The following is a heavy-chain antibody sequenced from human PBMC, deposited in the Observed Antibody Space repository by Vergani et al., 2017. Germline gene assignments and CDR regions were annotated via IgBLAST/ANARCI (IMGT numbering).Heavy chain of an antibody. CDR2: IYHSGST. CDR1: GYSISSGYY. Sequence: QVQLQESGPGLVKPSETLSLTCAVSGYSISSGYYWGWIRQPPGKGLEWIGSIYHSGSTNYNPSLKSRVTISVDTSKNQFSLKLSSVTAADTAVYYCARESPRADAFDIWGQGTMVTVSS. V-gene: IGHV4-38-2*02. CDR3: ARESPRADAFDI. J-gene: IGHJ3*02.